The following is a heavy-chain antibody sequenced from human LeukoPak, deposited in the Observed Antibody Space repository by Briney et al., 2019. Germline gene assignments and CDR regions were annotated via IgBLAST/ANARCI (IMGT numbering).Heavy chain of an antibody. CDR2: MNPSSGNS. CDR1: GYSFTKYD. CDR3: ARGPAYRYCSGDCYHIDF. Sequence: SVRVSCKASGYSFTKYDINWVRQATGQGLEWMGWMNPSSGNSGYAQKFQRRLTITKETSMNTAYMELSSLRSDDTAIYYCARGPAYRYCSGDCYHIDFWGQGTLVTV. D-gene: IGHD2-21*02. V-gene: IGHV1-8*03. J-gene: IGHJ4*02.